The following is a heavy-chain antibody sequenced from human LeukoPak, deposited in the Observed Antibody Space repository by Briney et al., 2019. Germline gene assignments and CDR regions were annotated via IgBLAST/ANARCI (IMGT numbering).Heavy chain of an antibody. CDR3: ARDNDSSGYPPFDP. CDR1: GFTFSGSA. J-gene: IGHJ5*02. D-gene: IGHD3-22*01. V-gene: IGHV3-33*08. Sequence: HPGGSLGLSCAASGFTFSGSAMHWVRQAPGKGLEWVAVIWYDGSNKYYADSVKGRFTISRDNSKNTLYLQMNSLRAEDTAVYYCARDNDSSGYPPFDPWGQGTLVTVSS. CDR2: IWYDGSNK.